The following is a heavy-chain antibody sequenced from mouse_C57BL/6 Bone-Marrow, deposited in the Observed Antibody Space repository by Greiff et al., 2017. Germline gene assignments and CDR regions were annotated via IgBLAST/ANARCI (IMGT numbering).Heavy chain of an antibody. J-gene: IGHJ3*01. CDR2: IDPENGDT. D-gene: IGHD1-1*01. Sequence: VQLQQSGAELVRPGASVKLSCTASGFNIKDDYMHWVKQRPEQGLEWIGWIDPENGDTEYAPKFQGKATITADTSSNTAYLQLSSLTSEDTAVYYCTPYYYGSLFAYWGQGTLVTVSA. CDR3: TPYYYGSLFAY. V-gene: IGHV14-4*01. CDR1: GFNIKDDY.